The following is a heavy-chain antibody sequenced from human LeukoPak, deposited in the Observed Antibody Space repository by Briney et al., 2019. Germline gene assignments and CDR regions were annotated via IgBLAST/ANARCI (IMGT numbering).Heavy chain of an antibody. CDR3: ARDESLVRGAAFDY. CDR2: ISSSSNYI. V-gene: IGHV3-21*01. D-gene: IGHD3-10*01. J-gene: IGHJ4*02. Sequence: GGSLRLSCAASGFTLSSYAMTWVRQAPGKGLEWVSYISSSSNYINYADSVKGRFTISRDNAKNSLYLQMNSLRAEDTAVYYCARDESLVRGAAFDYWGQGTLVTVSS. CDR1: GFTLSSYA.